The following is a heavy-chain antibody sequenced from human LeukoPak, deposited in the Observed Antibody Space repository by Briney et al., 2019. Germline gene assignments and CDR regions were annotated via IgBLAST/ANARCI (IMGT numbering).Heavy chain of an antibody. CDR1: GFTLSNYA. CDR2: ISISSAT. Sequence: GGSLRLSCAASGFTLSNYAMSWVRQAPGKGLEWVSDISISSATYYADSVKGRFTISRDNSKNTLYLQMTNLRAEDTAVYYCATRNSYYFDYWGQGTLVTVSS. V-gene: IGHV3-23*01. CDR3: ATRNSYYFDY. J-gene: IGHJ4*02.